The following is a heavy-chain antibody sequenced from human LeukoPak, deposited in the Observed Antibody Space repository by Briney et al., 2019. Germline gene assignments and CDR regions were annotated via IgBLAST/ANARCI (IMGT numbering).Heavy chain of an antibody. Sequence: SETLSLTCTVSGGSINTQYWSWIRQPAGKGPEWIGRIYSSGSTNYNTSLMTRLTMSVDTSKNQISLNLHSVTAADTAVYYCARDLIHGSGTYFNPLGYWGLGILVTVSS. J-gene: IGHJ4*02. CDR3: ARDLIHGSGTYFNPLGY. CDR2: IYSSGST. CDR1: GGSINTQY. D-gene: IGHD3-10*01. V-gene: IGHV4-4*07.